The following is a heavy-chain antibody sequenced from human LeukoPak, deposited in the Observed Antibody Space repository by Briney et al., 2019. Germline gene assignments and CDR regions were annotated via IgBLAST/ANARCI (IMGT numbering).Heavy chain of an antibody. CDR1: EYTFTGYY. J-gene: IGHJ4*02. V-gene: IGHV1-2*02. CDR2: INPNSGGT. D-gene: IGHD3-10*01. Sequence: ASVKVSCKASEYTFTGYYMHWVRQAPGQGLEWMGWINPNSGGTNYAQKFQGRVTMTRDTSISTAYMELSRLRSDDTAVYYCARNPVRGVIIGGYWGQGTLVTVSS. CDR3: ARNPVRGVIIGGY.